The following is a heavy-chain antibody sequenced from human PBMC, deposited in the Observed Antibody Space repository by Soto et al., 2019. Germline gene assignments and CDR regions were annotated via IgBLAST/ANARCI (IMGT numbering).Heavy chain of an antibody. CDR2: INHSGST. CDR1: GVSFSGYC. CDR3: ARTWYYYGSGSYYKFGGIDY. J-gene: IGHJ4*02. Sequence: SETLSLTCAVYGVSFSGYCWSWIRQPPGKGLEWIGEINHSGSTNYNPSLKSRVTISVDTSKNQFSLKLSSVTAADTAVYYCARTWYYYGSGSYYKFGGIDYWGQGTLVTVSS. V-gene: IGHV4-34*01. D-gene: IGHD3-10*01.